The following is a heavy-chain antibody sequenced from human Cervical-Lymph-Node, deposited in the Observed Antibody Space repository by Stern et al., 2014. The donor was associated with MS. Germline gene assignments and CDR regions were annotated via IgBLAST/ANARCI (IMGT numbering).Heavy chain of an antibody. J-gene: IGHJ4*02. CDR2: IYYSGTT. V-gene: IGHV4-39*01. CDR3: ARHDGWLPHY. Sequence: QVQLQESGPGLVKPSETLSLTCSVSGGSISRSTYYWGWIRQPPGKGLEWIGSIYYSGTTYYNPSLKSRVTIDKSTNQFSPRPPSVTAADTAVYYCARHDGWLPHYWSQGTLVTVSS. CDR1: GGSISRSTYY. D-gene: IGHD5-12*01.